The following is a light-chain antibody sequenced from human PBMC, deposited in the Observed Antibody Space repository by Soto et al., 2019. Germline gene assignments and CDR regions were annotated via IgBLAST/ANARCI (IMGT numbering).Light chain of an antibody. Sequence: QSVLTQPASVSGSPGQPITIPCTGTSSDVGYFNYVSWYQQHPGKAPKLLIYEVSNRPSGLSHRFSGSKSGNTATLTISGLQAEDEAYYYCSLYTGSDSWVFGGGTKLTVL. V-gene: IGLV2-14*01. J-gene: IGLJ3*02. CDR3: SLYTGSDSWV. CDR1: SSDVGYFNY. CDR2: EVS.